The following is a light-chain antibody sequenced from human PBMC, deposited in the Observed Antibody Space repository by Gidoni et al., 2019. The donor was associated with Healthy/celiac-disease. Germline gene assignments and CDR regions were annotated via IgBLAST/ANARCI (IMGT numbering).Light chain of an antibody. CDR2: AAS. CDR3: QQLNSTPVT. J-gene: IGKJ3*01. CDR1: QGISSY. V-gene: IGKV1-9*01. Sequence: DIQLTQSPSFLSASVGDSVTITCRASQGISSYLAWYQQKPGKAPKLLFYAASTLQSGVPSRFSGSGSGTEFTLTISSLQPEDFATYYCQQLNSTPVTFXPXTKVDIK.